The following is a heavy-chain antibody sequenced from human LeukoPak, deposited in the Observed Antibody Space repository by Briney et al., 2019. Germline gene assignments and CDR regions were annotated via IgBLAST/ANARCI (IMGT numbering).Heavy chain of an antibody. J-gene: IGHJ4*02. V-gene: IGHV3-23*01. D-gene: IGHD1-14*01. CDR1: GFTVSSNY. CDR3: AKTEDLDY. CDR2: ISGSGGST. Sequence: GGSLRLSCAASGFTVSSNYMSWVRQAPGKGLEWVSAISGSGGSTYYADSVKGRFTISRDNSNNTLYLQMNSLRAEDTAVYYCAKTEDLDYWGQGTLVTVSS.